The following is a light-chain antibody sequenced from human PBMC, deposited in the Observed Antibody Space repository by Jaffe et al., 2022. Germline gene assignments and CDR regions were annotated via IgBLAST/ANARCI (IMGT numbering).Light chain of an antibody. CDR1: SSDVGAYNY. CDR2: GVT. Sequence: QSALTQPASVSASPGQSITISCTGTSSDVGAYNYVSWYQHHPGKAPKLIIYGVTNRPSGLSNRFSGSKSGNTASLTISGLQAEDEADYYCNSYTTSGTYVFGTGTKVTVL. J-gene: IGLJ1*01. V-gene: IGLV2-14*01. CDR3: NSYTTSGTYV.